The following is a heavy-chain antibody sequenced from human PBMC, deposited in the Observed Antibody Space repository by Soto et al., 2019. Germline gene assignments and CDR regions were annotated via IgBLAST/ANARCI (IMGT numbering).Heavy chain of an antibody. V-gene: IGHV3-53*01. CDR2: IYSDGST. J-gene: IGHJ6*02. Sequence: GGSLRLSCAASGFSVSGNYMSWVRQAPGKGLEWVSVIYSDGSTYYADSVKGRFTISRDNSKNTLYLQMNSLRAEDTAVYYCARDCSSTSCYTPHYGMDVWGQGTTVTVSS. CDR3: ARDCSSTSCYTPHYGMDV. CDR1: GFSVSGNY. D-gene: IGHD2-2*02.